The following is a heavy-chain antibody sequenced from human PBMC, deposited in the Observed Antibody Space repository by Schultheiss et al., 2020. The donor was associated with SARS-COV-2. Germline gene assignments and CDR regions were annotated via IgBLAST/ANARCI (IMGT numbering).Heavy chain of an antibody. CDR2: IIDNGGET. CDR3: ARGIFGVVTYYFDY. Sequence: GGSLRLSCEASGFSFRHYAMSWVRQAPGRGLEWVSAIIDNGGETWYADSVKGRFTISRDNSKNTLYLQMNSLRAEDTAVYYCARGIFGVVTYYFDYWGQGTLVTVSS. J-gene: IGHJ4*02. CDR1: GFSFRHYA. D-gene: IGHD3-3*01. V-gene: IGHV3-23*01.